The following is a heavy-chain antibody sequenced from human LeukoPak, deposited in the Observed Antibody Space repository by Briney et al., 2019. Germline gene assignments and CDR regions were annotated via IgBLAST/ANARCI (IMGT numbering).Heavy chain of an antibody. J-gene: IGHJ4*02. Sequence: SETLSLTCAVYGGSFSGYYWSWIRQPAGKGLEWIGRIYTSGSTNYNPSLKSRVTMSVDTSKNQFSLKLSSVTAADTAVYYCARGRVGYYFDYWGQGTLVTVSS. CDR3: ARGRVGYYFDY. CDR2: IYTSGST. CDR1: GGSFSGYY. V-gene: IGHV4-59*10. D-gene: IGHD3-3*01.